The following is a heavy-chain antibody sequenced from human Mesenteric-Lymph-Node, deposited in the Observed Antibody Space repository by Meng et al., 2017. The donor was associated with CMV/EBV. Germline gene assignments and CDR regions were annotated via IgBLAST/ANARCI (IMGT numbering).Heavy chain of an antibody. Sequence: GSLRLSCTVSGGSVSSGSYYWSWIRQPPGKGLEWIGYIYYSGSTNYNPSLKSRVTILVDTSKNQFSLKLSSVTAADTAVYYCARGGDYYDFWSGYYTVFDYWGQGTLVTVSS. CDR2: IYYSGST. CDR3: ARGGDYYDFWSGYYTVFDY. V-gene: IGHV4-61*01. J-gene: IGHJ4*02. D-gene: IGHD3-3*01. CDR1: GGSVSSGSYY.